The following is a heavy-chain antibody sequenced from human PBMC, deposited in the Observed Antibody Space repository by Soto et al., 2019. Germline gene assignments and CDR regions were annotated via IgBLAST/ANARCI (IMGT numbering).Heavy chain of an antibody. CDR2: INHSGST. J-gene: IGHJ5*02. V-gene: IGHV4-34*01. CDR1: GGSFSGYY. CDR3: ARDGIVVVPAAIGWFDP. D-gene: IGHD2-2*02. Sequence: SETLSLTCAVYGGSFSGYYWSWIRQPPGKGLEWIGEINHSGSTNYNPSLKSRVTISVDTSKNQFSLKLSSVTAADTAVYYCARDGIVVVPAAIGWFDPWGQGTLVTVS.